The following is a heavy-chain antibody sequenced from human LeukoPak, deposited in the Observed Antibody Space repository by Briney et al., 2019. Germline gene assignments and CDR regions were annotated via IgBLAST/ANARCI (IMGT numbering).Heavy chain of an antibody. CDR1: GFTFSSNY. CDR3: AGSSGYSYGYEKFDY. J-gene: IGHJ4*02. V-gene: IGHV3-53*01. Sequence: GGSLRLSCAASGFTFSSNYMSWVRQAPGKGLEWVSLIYSGGSTYYADSVKGRFTISRDNSKNTLYLQMNSLRAEDTAVYYCAGSSGYSYGYEKFDYWGQGTLVTVSS. CDR2: IYSGGST. D-gene: IGHD5-18*01.